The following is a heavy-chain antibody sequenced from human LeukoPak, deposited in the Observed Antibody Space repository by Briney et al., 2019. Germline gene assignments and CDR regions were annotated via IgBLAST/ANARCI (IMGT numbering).Heavy chain of an antibody. CDR2: ISGSGGST. J-gene: IGHJ3*01. V-gene: IGHV3-23*01. D-gene: IGHD3-3*01. CDR3: AKDEGYYDFWSGYPNAFDL. Sequence: GGSLRLSCAASGFTFSSYAMSWVRQAPGKGLEWVSAISGSGGSTYYADSVKGRFTISRDNSKNTLYLQMNSLRAEDTAVYYCAKDEGYYDFWSGYPNAFDLWGQGTMVTVSS. CDR1: GFTFSSYA.